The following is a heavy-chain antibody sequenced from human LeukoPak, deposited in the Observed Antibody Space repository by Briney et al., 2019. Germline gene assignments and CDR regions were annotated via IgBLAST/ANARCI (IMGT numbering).Heavy chain of an antibody. V-gene: IGHV3-74*01. CDR3: ARDYTTAVAGRLLGY. CDR1: GFTFSSYW. CDR2: INSDGSST. Sequence: GGSLRLSCAASGFTFSSYWMHWVRQAPGKGLVWVSRINSDGSSTNDADSVKGRFTISRDNAKNTLYLQMNSLRVEDTAVYYCARDYTTAVAGRLLGYWGQATLVTVSS. D-gene: IGHD6-19*01. J-gene: IGHJ4*02.